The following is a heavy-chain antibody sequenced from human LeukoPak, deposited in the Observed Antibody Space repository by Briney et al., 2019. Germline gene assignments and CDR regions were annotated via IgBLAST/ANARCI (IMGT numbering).Heavy chain of an antibody. CDR1: GFTFTDSA. Sequence: PGGSLRLSCAASGFTFTDSAMTWVRQAPGKELEWVSAISTSGGDTIYTDSVKDRFTISRDNSKNTLYLQMSSLRAEDTAIYFCTKGGNSAPLDYWGQGTLVTVSS. D-gene: IGHD1-7*01. V-gene: IGHV3-23*01. CDR3: TKGGNSAPLDY. J-gene: IGHJ4*02. CDR2: ISTSGGDT.